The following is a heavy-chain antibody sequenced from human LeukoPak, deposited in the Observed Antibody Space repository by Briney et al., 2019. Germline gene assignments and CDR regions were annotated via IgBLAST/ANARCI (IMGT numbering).Heavy chain of an antibody. CDR2: IKQDGSEK. J-gene: IGHJ4*02. CDR3: AREYRIAVAGTGLGY. D-gene: IGHD6-19*01. CDR1: GFTFSSYW. Sequence: GGSLRLSCAASGFTFSSYWMSWVRQAPGKGLEWVANIKQDGSEKYYVDSVKGRFTISRDNAKNSLYLQMNSLRAEDTAVYYCAREYRIAVAGTGLGYRGQGTLVTVSS. V-gene: IGHV3-7*01.